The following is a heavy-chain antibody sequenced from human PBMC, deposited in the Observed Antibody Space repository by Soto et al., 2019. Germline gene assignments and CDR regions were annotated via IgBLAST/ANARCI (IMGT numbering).Heavy chain of an antibody. CDR1: GFTFSSHA. CDR2: IDSGSSFI. V-gene: IGHV3-21*01. Sequence: EVQLVESGGGLVKPGGSLRLSCAASGFTFSSHAMNWVRQAPGKGLEWVSSIDSGSSFIYYADSVKGRFTISRDNAKNSPYLQMSSLRAEDTAVYYCARDPLWFGEIGYFDSWGQGALVTVSS. D-gene: IGHD3-10*01. CDR3: ARDPLWFGEIGYFDS. J-gene: IGHJ4*02.